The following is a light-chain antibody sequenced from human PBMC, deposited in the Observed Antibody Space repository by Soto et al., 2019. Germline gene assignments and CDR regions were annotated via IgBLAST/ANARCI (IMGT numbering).Light chain of an antibody. J-gene: IGKJ1*01. CDR2: GAS. Sequence: EVVLTQSPGTLSLSPGERATLSCRASQGVASNYLAWYQQKLGQSPRLLIYGASSRASGVPDRFSGSGSGTDFTLTISRLEPEDFEVYYCQQYGSSGTFCQGTKVEIK. V-gene: IGKV3-20*01. CDR1: QGVASNY. CDR3: QQYGSSGT.